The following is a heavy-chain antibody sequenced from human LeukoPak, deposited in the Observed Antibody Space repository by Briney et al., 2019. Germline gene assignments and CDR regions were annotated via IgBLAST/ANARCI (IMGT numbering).Heavy chain of an antibody. CDR3: ARVGTGDGYYPNTGGYFDY. CDR2: ISSNGGST. Sequence: GGSLGLSCAASGFTFSSYAMQWVRQAPGKGLEYVSAISSNGGSTYYANSVKGRFTISRDNSKNSLYLQMGSLRAEDMAVYYCARVGTGDGYYPNTGGYFDYWGQGTLVTVSS. J-gene: IGHJ4*02. CDR1: GFTFSSYA. V-gene: IGHV3-64*01. D-gene: IGHD5-24*01.